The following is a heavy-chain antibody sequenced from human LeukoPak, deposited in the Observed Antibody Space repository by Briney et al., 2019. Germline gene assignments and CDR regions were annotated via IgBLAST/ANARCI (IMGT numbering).Heavy chain of an antibody. CDR3: ATARSYCSSTSCYRAPFGY. V-gene: IGHV1-2*02. CDR2: INPNSGGT. Sequence: ASVKVSCKASGYTFTSYYMHWVRQAPGQGLEWMGWINPNSGGTNYAQKFQGRVTMTRDTSISTAYMELSRLRSDDTAVYYCATARSYCSSTSCYRAPFGYWGQGTLVTVSS. CDR1: GYTFTSYY. D-gene: IGHD2-2*01. J-gene: IGHJ4*02.